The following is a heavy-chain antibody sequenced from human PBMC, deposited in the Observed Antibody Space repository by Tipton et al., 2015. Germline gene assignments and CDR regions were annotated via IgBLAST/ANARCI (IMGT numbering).Heavy chain of an antibody. V-gene: IGHV5-51*01. J-gene: IGHJ5*02. D-gene: IGHD4-17*01. CDR3: ARAIDFGDPRRFAP. Sequence: QLVQSGAEVKKPGESLKISCKVSGYTFSNHWIGWVRQMPGKGLEWVGIIHPSDSETKYSPAFEGLVTISSDKSTSTAYLQWSSLKASDTAVYYCARAIDFGDPRRFAPWGQGPLVTVSS. CDR1: GYTFSNHW. CDR2: IHPSDSET.